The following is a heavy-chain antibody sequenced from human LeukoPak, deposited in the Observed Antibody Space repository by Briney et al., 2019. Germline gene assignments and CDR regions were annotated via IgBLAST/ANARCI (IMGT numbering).Heavy chain of an antibody. Sequence: PGGSLRLSCAASGFTFSSYAMHWVRQAPGKGLEWVAVISYDGSNKYYADSVKGRFTISRDNSKNTLYLQMNSLRAEDTAVYYCVKQGGTYYFDHWGQGTLVTVSS. J-gene: IGHJ4*02. CDR1: GFTFSSYA. CDR3: VKQGGTYYFDH. D-gene: IGHD3-16*01. CDR2: ISYDGSNK. V-gene: IGHV3-30*04.